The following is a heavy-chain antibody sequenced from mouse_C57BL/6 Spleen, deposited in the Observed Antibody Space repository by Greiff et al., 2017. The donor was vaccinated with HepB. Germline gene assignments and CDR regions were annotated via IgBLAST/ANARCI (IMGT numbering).Heavy chain of an antibody. J-gene: IGHJ2*01. D-gene: IGHD1-1*01. CDR1: GYTFTDYE. V-gene: IGHV1-15*01. Sequence: VQLQQSGAELVRPGASVTLSCKASGYTFTDYEMHWVKQTPVHGLEWIGAIDPETGGTAYNQKFKGKAILTADKSSSTAYMELHSLTSEDSAVYYCTRSDYYYGSRDYWGQGTTLTVSS. CDR3: TRSDYYYGSRDY. CDR2: IDPETGGT.